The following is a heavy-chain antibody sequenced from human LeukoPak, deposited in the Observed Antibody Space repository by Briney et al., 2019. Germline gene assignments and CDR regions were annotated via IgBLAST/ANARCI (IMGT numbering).Heavy chain of an antibody. D-gene: IGHD3-22*01. J-gene: IGHJ4*02. V-gene: IGHV4-34*01. CDR2: INHSGST. CDR1: GGSFSGYY. Sequence: TSETLSLTCALYGGSFSGYYWSWIRQAPGKGLEWIGEINHSGSTNHNPSLKSRVTISIDTSKNQFSLKLSSVTAADTAVYYCARAHYETASPAGGLWGQGTLVTVSS. CDR3: ARAHYETASPAGGL.